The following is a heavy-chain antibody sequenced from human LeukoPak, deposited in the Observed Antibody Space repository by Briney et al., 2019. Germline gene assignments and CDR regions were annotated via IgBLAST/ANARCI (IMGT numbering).Heavy chain of an antibody. D-gene: IGHD3-22*01. J-gene: IGHJ4*02. CDR2: INHSGST. V-gene: IGHV4-34*01. CDR1: GGSFSGYY. CDR3: VTYYFDSSGPKKNY. Sequence: SETLSLTCAVYGGSFSGYYWSCIRQPPGKGLEWIGEINHSGSTNYNPSLKSRVTISVDTSKKQFSLKLSSVTAADTAVYYCVTYYFDSSGPKKNYWGQGTLVTVSS.